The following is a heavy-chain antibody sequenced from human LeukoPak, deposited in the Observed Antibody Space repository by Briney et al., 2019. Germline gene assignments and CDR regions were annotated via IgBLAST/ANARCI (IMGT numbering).Heavy chain of an antibody. D-gene: IGHD3-22*01. J-gene: IGHJ4*02. V-gene: IGHV4-61*02. CDR3: SSGYFPNFDY. CDR2: IYTSGST. Sequence: NPSETLSLTCTVSGGSISSGSYYWSWIRQPAGKGLEWIGRIYTSGSTNYNPSLKSRVTISVDTSKNQFSLRLTSVTAADTAVYYCSSGYFPNFDYWGQGTLVTVSS. CDR1: GGSISSGSYY.